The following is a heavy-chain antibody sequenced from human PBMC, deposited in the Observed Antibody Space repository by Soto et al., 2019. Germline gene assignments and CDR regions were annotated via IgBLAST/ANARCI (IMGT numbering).Heavy chain of an antibody. CDR3: AIAIAGKWHPFDY. CDR1: GFFLRDFG. CDR2: IWYDGSNT. D-gene: IGHD6-13*01. V-gene: IGHV3-33*01. J-gene: IGHJ4*01. Sequence: GGSLRLSCVASGFFLRDFGMHWVRQAPGKGLEWVSVIWYDGSNTYQGESVKGRFTMSRDISKNTLYLQMDNLRPEDTAVYYCAIAIAGKWHPFDYWGHGTLVTVSS.